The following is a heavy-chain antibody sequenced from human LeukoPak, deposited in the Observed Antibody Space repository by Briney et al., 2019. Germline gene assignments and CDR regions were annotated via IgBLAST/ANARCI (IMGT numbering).Heavy chain of an antibody. J-gene: IGHJ4*02. V-gene: IGHV3-9*01. CDR3: AKDISLDGSGSYYDY. CDR2: ISWNSGSI. D-gene: IGHD3-10*01. CDR1: GFTFDDYA. Sequence: PGRSLRLSCAASGFTFDDYAMHWVRQAPGKGLEWVSGISWNSGSIGYADSVKGRFTISRDNAKNSLYLQMNSLRAEDTALYYCAKDISLDGSGSYYDYWGQGTLVTVSS.